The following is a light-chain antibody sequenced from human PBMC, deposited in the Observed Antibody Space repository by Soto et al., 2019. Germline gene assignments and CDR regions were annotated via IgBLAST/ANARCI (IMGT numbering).Light chain of an antibody. CDR1: SGHSSYA. CDR2: PDSDGSH. J-gene: IGLJ2*01. V-gene: IGLV4-69*01. Sequence: QSVLTQSPSASASLGASVKLTCTLSSGHSSYAIAWHQQQPEKGPRYLMKPDSDGSHTKGDAIPDRFSGSSSGAARYLTVSSLQSEDEDDYCCQTWGTCIHVVFGGGTKLTVL. CDR3: QTWGTCIHVV.